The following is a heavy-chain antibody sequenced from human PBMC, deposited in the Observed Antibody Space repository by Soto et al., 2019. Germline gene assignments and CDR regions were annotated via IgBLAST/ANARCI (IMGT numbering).Heavy chain of an antibody. D-gene: IGHD3-22*01. CDR3: SRGTYYPQSSGLHADY. CDR2: ISSDGHHQ. V-gene: IGHV3-30*03. CDR1: GFTFNDYA. J-gene: IGHJ4*02. Sequence: GGSLRLSCATSGFTFNDYAMYWVRQAPGQGLEWVAMISSDGHHQFYVDNLRGRFTVSRDNSKNTLFLQMSSLRPEDTAVYYCSRGTYYPQSSGLHADYWGPGTVVTVSS.